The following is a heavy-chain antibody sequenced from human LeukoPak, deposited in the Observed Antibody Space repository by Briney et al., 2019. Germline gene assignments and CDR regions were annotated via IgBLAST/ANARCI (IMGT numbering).Heavy chain of an antibody. CDR1: GFTVSSND. CDR3: KLTYDFWSGYLYNWFDP. J-gene: IGHJ5*02. CDR2: TVVGGT. Sequence: GGSLRLSCAASGFTVSSNDMSWVPQAPGKALEWVSSTVVGGTYYADSRKGRFTISRDNSKNTLHLQMNSLRAEDTAVYYCKLTYDFWSGYLYNWFDPWGQGTLVTVSS. V-gene: IGHV3-38-3*01. D-gene: IGHD3-3*01.